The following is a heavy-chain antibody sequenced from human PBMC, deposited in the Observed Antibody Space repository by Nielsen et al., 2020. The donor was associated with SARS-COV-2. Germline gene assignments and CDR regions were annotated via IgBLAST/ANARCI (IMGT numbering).Heavy chain of an antibody. CDR1: GGSFSGYY. CDR3: ARSTSTGDVDY. V-gene: IGHV4-34*01. D-gene: IGHD7-27*01. Sequence: SETLSLTCAAYGGSFSGYYWSWIRQPPGKGLEWIGEINHSGRTNYNPSLKSRVTISVDTSKNQFSLKLSSVTAADTAVYYCARSTSTGDVDYWGQGTLVTVSS. CDR2: INHSGRT. J-gene: IGHJ4*02.